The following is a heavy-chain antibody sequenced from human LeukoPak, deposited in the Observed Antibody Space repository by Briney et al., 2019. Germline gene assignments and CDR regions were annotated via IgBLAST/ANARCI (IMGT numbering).Heavy chain of an antibody. D-gene: IGHD2-15*01. J-gene: IGHJ6*02. CDR3: AMRPADCSSSSCPTINRYYYGMDV. V-gene: IGHV3-23*01. Sequence: GGSLRLSCAASGFTFRDYAMSWVRQAPGEGLEWVSAISGNGGSTYYADSVKGRFTISRDNSKNTLHLQLNSLRDEDTAMYYCAMRPADCSSSSCPTINRYYYGMDVWGQGTTVIVSS. CDR2: ISGNGGST. CDR1: GFTFRDYA.